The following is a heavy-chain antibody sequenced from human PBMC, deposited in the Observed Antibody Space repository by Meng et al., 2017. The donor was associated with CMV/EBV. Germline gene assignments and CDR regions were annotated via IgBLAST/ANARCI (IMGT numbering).Heavy chain of an antibody. D-gene: IGHD1-26*01. CDR3: AKNPGSY. CDR1: GFTFSSYG. CDR2: ISYDGSNK. Sequence: SMRLSCAASGFTFSSYGMHWVRQAPGKGLEWVAVISYDGSNKYYADSVKGRFTISRDNSKNTLYLQMNSLRAEDTAAYYCAKNPGSYWGQGTLVTVSS. J-gene: IGHJ4*02. V-gene: IGHV3-30*18.